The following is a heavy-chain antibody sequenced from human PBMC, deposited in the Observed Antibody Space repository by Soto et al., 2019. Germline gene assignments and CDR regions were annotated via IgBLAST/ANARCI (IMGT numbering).Heavy chain of an antibody. CDR1: GGYISSGHW. CDR2: IYHSGST. CDR3: ARAGSYCLDY. J-gene: IGHJ4*02. Sequence: QVQMQESGPGLLKPSETLSLTCVVSGGYISSGHWWTWVRQPPEKGLEWIGEIYHSGSTNYNPSRKIRASISVHTSKTQPSLELPFVTAADTAVYYCARAGSYCLDYWGQGILVTVSS. V-gene: IGHV4-4*02. D-gene: IGHD3-22*01.